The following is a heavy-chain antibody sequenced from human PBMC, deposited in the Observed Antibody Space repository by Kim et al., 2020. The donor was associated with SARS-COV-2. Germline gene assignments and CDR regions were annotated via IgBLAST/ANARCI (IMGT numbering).Heavy chain of an antibody. CDR3: ARDVDGWGFDY. Sequence: GGSLRLSCAASGFTFSSDGMHWVRQAPGKGLEWVAVIWDDGSNKYYADSGKGRFTISRDNSKNTLYLQMNSLRAEDTAVYYCARDVDGWGFDYWGQVTLVTVSS. CDR1: GFTFSSDG. D-gene: IGHD3-16*01. J-gene: IGHJ4*02. CDR2: IWDDGSNK. V-gene: IGHV3-33*01.